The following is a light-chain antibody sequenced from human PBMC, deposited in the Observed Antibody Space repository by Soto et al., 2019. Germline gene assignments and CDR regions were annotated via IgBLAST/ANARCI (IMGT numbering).Light chain of an antibody. J-gene: IGLJ1*01. CDR3: VSYTSRTTYV. CDR1: SSVVGGSNF. Sequence: QSVLTQPASVSDSPGQSITISCTGTSSVVGGSNFVSWYQQHPGKPPKLIIYDVANRPSGVSNRFSGSKSGSTASLIISRLQTEDEADYYCVSYTSRTTYVFGTGTKVTVL. V-gene: IGLV2-14*03. CDR2: DVA.